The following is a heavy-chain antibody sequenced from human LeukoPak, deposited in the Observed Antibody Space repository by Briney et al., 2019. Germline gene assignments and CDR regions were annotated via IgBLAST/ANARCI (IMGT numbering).Heavy chain of an antibody. Sequence: GGSLRLSCAASGFTFSDYYMSWIRQAPGKGLEWVAFIRYDGSNKYYADSVKGRFTISRDNSKNTLYLQMNSLRAEDTAVYYCAKDPHDFWSGYYPDAFDIWGQGTMVTVSS. V-gene: IGHV3-30*02. CDR3: AKDPHDFWSGYYPDAFDI. CDR2: IRYDGSNK. CDR1: GFTFSDYY. D-gene: IGHD3-3*01. J-gene: IGHJ3*02.